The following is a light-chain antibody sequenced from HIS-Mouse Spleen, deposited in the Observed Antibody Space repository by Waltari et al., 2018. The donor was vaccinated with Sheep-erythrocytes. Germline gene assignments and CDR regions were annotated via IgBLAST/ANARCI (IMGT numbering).Light chain of an antibody. CDR3: QQYNSYPHGYT. Sequence: AIQLTQSPSSLSASVGDRVTITCRASQGISSCLAWYQQKPGKAPKLLIYESSSLESGGPSRLSCSGSGTDFTLTISSLQPEDFATYYCQQYNSYPHGYTFGQGTKLEIK. J-gene: IGKJ2*01. CDR2: ESS. V-gene: IGKV1-13*02. CDR1: QGISSC.